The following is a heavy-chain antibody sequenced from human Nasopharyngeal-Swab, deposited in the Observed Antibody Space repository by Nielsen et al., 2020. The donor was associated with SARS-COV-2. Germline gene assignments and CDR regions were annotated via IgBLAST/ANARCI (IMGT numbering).Heavy chain of an antibody. Sequence: WRRQLPGKGLEWIGEINHSGSTNYNPSLKSRVTISVDTSKNQFSLKLSSVTAADTAVYYCAGLHIVAVKAFDIWGQGTMVTVSS. CDR3: AGLHIVAVKAFDI. V-gene: IGHV4-34*01. CDR2: INHSGST. D-gene: IGHD2-21*01. J-gene: IGHJ3*02.